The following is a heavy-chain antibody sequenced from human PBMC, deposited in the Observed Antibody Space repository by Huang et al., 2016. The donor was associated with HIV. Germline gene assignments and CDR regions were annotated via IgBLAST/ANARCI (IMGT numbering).Heavy chain of an antibody. Sequence: QLQLQGSGPGLVKPSETLSLTCTVSGGSITSSSYYWGWIRQPPGKGLEWVGSIYYRGSTDYNPSLKSRVTVSVDTSKSQFSLKLSSVTAADTAVYYCARHFSYYDSSGYTPWDAFDIWDQGTMVTVSS. CDR2: IYYRGST. V-gene: IGHV4-39*01. D-gene: IGHD3-22*01. J-gene: IGHJ3*02. CDR1: GGSITSSSYY. CDR3: ARHFSYYDSSGYTPWDAFDI.